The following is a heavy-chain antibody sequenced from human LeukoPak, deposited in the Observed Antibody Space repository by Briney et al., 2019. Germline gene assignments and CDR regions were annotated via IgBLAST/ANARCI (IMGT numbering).Heavy chain of an antibody. Sequence: GGSLRLSCAASGFTFSSYAMNWVRQAPGKGLEWVSGMSGSGGTTYYADSVKGRFTISRDNSKNTLYLQMDSLRAEDTAVYYCARENSIYCSPFDYWGQGTLVTVSS. V-gene: IGHV3-23*01. D-gene: IGHD2/OR15-2a*01. CDR3: ARENSIYCSPFDY. CDR2: MSGSGGTT. J-gene: IGHJ4*02. CDR1: GFTFSSYA.